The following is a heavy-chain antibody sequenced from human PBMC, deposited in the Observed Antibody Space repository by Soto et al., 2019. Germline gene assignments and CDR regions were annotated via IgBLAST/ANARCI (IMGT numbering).Heavy chain of an antibody. CDR2: INAGNGNT. CDR3: ARDQGQFYYDSSGYYYDAFDI. CDR1: GYTFTSYA. V-gene: IGHV1-3*01. J-gene: IGHJ3*02. Sequence: ASVKVSCKASGYTFTSYAMHWVRQAPGQRLEWMGWINAGNGNTKYSQKFQGRVTITRDTSASTAYMELSSLRSEDTAVYYCARDQGQFYYDSSGYYYDAFDIWGQGTMVTVSS. D-gene: IGHD3-22*01.